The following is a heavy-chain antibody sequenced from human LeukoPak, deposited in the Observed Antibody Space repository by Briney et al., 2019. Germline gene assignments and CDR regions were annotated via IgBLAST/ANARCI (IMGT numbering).Heavy chain of an antibody. CDR2: ISAYNGNT. CDR1: GYTFTSYG. V-gene: IGHV1-18*01. Sequence: ASVKVSCKASGYTFTSYGISWVRQAPGQGLEWMGWISAYNGNTNYAQKLQGRVTMTTDTSTSTAYMELRSLRSDDTAMYYCARAGYYYDSTQSRAFDIWGQGTMVTASS. CDR3: ARAGYYYDSTQSRAFDI. D-gene: IGHD3-22*01. J-gene: IGHJ3*02.